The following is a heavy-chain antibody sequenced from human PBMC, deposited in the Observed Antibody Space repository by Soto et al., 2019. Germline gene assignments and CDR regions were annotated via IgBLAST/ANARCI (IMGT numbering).Heavy chain of an antibody. V-gene: IGHV1-45*02. Sequence: RSSVKVACKASGYIFTYRYLYGLRQAPGPALEWMGWIIPYNGNTNYAQKFQDGFSITRESFLSTGYMELRSLRSDDTGMYYCARSALDDDDYHYLHSWGQGALVPVSA. CDR3: ARSALDDDDYHYLHS. J-gene: IGHJ5*01. D-gene: IGHD3-16*01. CDR1: GYIFTYRY. CDR2: IIPYNGNT.